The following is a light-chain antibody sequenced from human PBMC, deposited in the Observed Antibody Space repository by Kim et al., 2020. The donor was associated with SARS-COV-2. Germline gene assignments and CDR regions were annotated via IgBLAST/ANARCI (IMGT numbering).Light chain of an antibody. CDR3: LLYYGGARRNWV. Sequence: QAVVTQEPSLTVSPGGTVTLTCASSTGAVTSDNHPNWFQQKPGQAPRALIYTTDYKHSWTPARFSGSLLGGKAALTLSGVQPEDEAEYYCLLYYGGARRNWVFGGGTQLTVL. V-gene: IGLV7-43*01. CDR2: TTD. CDR1: TGAVTSDNH. J-gene: IGLJ3*02.